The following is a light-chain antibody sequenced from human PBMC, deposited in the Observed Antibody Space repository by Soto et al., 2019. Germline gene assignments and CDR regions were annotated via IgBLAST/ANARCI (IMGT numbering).Light chain of an antibody. CDR1: QSVSSN. V-gene: IGKV3-15*01. Sequence: DIVMTQSPATLSVSPGERAPLSCRALQSVSSNLAWYQQKPGQAPRLLIYGASTRATGIPARFSGSGSGTEFTLTISSLQSEDFAVYYCQQYNNWPPLATFGGGTKVDI. J-gene: IGKJ4*01. CDR3: QQYNNWPPLAT. CDR2: GAS.